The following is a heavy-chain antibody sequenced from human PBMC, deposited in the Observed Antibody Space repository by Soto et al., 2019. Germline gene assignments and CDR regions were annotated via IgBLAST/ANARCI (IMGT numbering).Heavy chain of an antibody. CDR2: INPYNANV. J-gene: IGHJ3*02. CDR1: GYTFTNHG. D-gene: IGHD3-16*01. V-gene: IGHV1-18*04. CDR3: ARDRVAGIWGDAFDI. Sequence: QVQLVQSGAEVKKPGASVKVSCKTSGYTFTNHGINWVRQAPGQGLEWMGWINPYNANVNYAQKLQGRVTMTTDPSTRTAYMDLRSLTSDDTAFYYCARDRVAGIWGDAFDIWGQGTMVTVSS.